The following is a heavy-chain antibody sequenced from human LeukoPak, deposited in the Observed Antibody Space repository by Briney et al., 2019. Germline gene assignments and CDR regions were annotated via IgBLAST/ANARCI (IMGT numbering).Heavy chain of an antibody. CDR3: ARWMGTWNAFDI. CDR2: IYYTGIT. J-gene: IGHJ3*02. D-gene: IGHD1-1*01. V-gene: IGHV4-59*01. CDR1: GDSITNFY. Sequence: SETLSLTCTVSGDSITNFYWNWIRQPPGKGLEWIGYIYYTGITTFNPSLKSRVTMSVDTSKNQFSLKLSSVTAADTAVYFCARWMGTWNAFDIWGQGTVVTVSS.